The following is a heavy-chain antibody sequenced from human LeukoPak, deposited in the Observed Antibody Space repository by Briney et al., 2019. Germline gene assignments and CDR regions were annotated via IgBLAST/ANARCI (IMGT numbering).Heavy chain of an antibody. V-gene: IGHV3-74*01. Sequence: PGGSLRLSCAASGFTFSSYWMNWVRHAPGKGLVWVSRIASDGSSTTYADSVKGRFSISRDNAKNTLYLQMSSLRVEDTAVYYCARGRPHGNDYWGQGTLVTVSS. D-gene: IGHD4-23*01. CDR1: GFTFSSYW. J-gene: IGHJ4*02. CDR2: IASDGSST. CDR3: ARGRPHGNDY.